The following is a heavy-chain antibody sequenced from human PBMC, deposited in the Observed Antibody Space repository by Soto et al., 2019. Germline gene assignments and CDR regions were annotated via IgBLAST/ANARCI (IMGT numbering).Heavy chain of an antibody. J-gene: IGHJ4*02. D-gene: IGHD6-13*01. Sequence: VQLVESGGGLVKPGGSLRLSCAASGFTFSSYSMHWVRQAPGKGLEWVAVIWYDGSNKYYADSVKGRFTISRDNSKNTLYLQMNSLRAEDTAVYYCARDVEGLIAAAGNFDYWGQGTLVTVSS. CDR2: IWYDGSNK. V-gene: IGHV3-33*08. CDR1: GFTFSSYS. CDR3: ARDVEGLIAAAGNFDY.